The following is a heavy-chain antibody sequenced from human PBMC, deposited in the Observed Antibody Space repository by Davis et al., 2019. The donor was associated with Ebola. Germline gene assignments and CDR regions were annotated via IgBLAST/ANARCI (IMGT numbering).Heavy chain of an antibody. CDR1: GGSISSSSYY. CDR3: ARTTTMVRGVIISPPFDY. D-gene: IGHD3-10*01. V-gene: IGHV4-39*07. CDR2: IYYSGST. J-gene: IGHJ4*02. Sequence: PSETLSLTCTVSGGSISSSSYYWGWIRQPPGKGLEWIGSIYYSGSTYYNPSLKSRVTISVDTSKNQFSLKLSSVTAADTAVYYCARTTTMVRGVIISPPFDYWGQGTLVTVSS.